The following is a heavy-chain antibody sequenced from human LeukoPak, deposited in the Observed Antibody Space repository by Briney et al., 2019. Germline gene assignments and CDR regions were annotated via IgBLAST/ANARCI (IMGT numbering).Heavy chain of an antibody. Sequence: ASVKVSCKASGYTFTGYYMHWVRQAPGQGLEWMGWINPNSGGTNYAQKFQGRVTMTRDTSISTAYMELSRLRSDDTAVYHCAITYYYDSSGYTPSFDPWGQGTLVTVSS. CDR1: GYTFTGYY. D-gene: IGHD3-22*01. CDR2: INPNSGGT. V-gene: IGHV1-2*02. CDR3: AITYYYDSSGYTPSFDP. J-gene: IGHJ5*01.